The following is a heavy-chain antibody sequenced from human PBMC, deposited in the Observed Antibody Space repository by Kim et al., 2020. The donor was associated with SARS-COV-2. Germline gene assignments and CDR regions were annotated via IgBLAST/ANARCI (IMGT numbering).Heavy chain of an antibody. CDR1: GFTFSSYY. CDR2: ISSSGSTK. CDR3: ASTRLSAQYYYDSSCYSFDY. D-gene: IGHD3-22*01. V-gene: IGHV3-11*01. J-gene: IGHJ4*02. Sequence: GGSLRLSCAASGFTFSSYYMSWVRQATGKGLEWVSDISSSGSTKYYADSVRGRFTISMDNTKNSLYLQMSSLRAEDTAVYYCASTRLSAQYYYDSSCYSFDYWGQGTLVTVSS.